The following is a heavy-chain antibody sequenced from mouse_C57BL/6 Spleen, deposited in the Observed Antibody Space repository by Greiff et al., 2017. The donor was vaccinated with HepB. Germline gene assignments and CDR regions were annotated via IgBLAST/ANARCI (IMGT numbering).Heavy chain of an antibody. CDR1: GFTFSSYG. Sequence: DVQLQESGGDLVKPGGSLKLSCAASGFTFSSYGMSWVRQTPDKRLEWVATISSGGSYTYYPDSVKGRFTISRDNAKNTLYLQMSSLKSEDTAMYYCARRGDYLYAMDYWGQGTSVTVSS. D-gene: IGHD2-4*01. J-gene: IGHJ4*01. V-gene: IGHV5-6*02. CDR3: ARRGDYLYAMDY. CDR2: ISSGGSYT.